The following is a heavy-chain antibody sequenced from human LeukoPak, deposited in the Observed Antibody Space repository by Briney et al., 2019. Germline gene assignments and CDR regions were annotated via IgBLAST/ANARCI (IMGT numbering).Heavy chain of an antibody. CDR3: ARPVPSRLGWFDP. J-gene: IGHJ5*02. D-gene: IGHD1-1*01. Sequence: SETLSLTCTVSGGSISSSSYYWGWIRQPPGKGLEWIGSIYYSGSTYYNPSLKSRVTISVDTSKNQFSLKLTSVTAADTAVYYCARPVPSRLGWFDPWGQGTLVTVSS. CDR2: IYYSGST. V-gene: IGHV4-39*01. CDR1: GGSISSSSYY.